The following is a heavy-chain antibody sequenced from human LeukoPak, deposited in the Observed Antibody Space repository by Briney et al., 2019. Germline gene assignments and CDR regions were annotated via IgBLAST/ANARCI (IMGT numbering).Heavy chain of an antibody. D-gene: IGHD6-19*01. V-gene: IGHV3-33*01. J-gene: IGHJ4*02. CDR2: IWYDGSNK. CDR1: GFTFSSYG. CDR3: AREGRQWLVYYFDY. Sequence: GGSLRLSCAASGFTFSSYGMHWVRQAPGKGLEWVAVIWYDGSNKYYADSVKGRFTISRDNSKNTLYLQMNSLRAEDTAVYYCAREGRQWLVYYFDYWGQGTLVTVSS.